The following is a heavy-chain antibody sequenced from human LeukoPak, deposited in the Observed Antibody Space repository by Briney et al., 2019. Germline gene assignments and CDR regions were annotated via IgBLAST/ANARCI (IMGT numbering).Heavy chain of an antibody. CDR3: ARVTGYMIEDYFDY. D-gene: IGHD3-22*01. CDR1: GGSISSSNW. CDR2: MYHSGST. J-gene: IGHJ4*02. V-gene: IGHV4-4*02. Sequence: SETLSLTCAVSGGSISSSNWWSWVRQPPGKGLEWIGEMYHSGSTNYNPSLKSRVTISVDKSKNQFSLKVNSVTAADTAVYYCARVTGYMIEDYFDYWGQGTLVTVSS.